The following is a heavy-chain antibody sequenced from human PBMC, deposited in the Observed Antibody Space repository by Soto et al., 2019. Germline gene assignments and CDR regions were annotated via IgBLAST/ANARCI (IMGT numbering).Heavy chain of an antibody. V-gene: IGHV3-64D*06. CDR3: VNSAYCGGDCHSDY. CDR2: ISSNGGST. Sequence: GGSLRLSCSASGFTFSSYAMHWVRQAPGKGLEYVSAISSNGGSTYYADSVKGRFTISRDNSKNTLYLQMSSLRAEDTAVYYCVNSAYCGGDCHSDYWGQGTLVTVSS. CDR1: GFTFSSYA. J-gene: IGHJ4*02. D-gene: IGHD2-21*02.